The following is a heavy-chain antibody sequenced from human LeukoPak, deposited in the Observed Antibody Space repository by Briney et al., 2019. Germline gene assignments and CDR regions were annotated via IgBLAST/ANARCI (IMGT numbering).Heavy chain of an antibody. Sequence: HPGGLLILSSAAAGFTCSSYWMHSFRQAPAKELVWVSRLNSDGSSISYADSVKGRFTISRDNAKNTLFLQMNSLSAEDTAVYYCARCDFLTGSGDSWGQGTLVAVSS. CDR3: ARCDFLTGSGDS. V-gene: IGHV3-74*01. D-gene: IGHD3/OR15-3a*01. CDR1: GFTCSSYW. CDR2: LNSDGSSI. J-gene: IGHJ4*02.